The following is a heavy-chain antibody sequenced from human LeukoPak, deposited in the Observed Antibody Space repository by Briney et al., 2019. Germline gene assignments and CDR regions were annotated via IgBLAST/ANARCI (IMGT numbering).Heavy chain of an antibody. V-gene: IGHV3-48*03. CDR3: ARGYYGGNYLDS. J-gene: IGHJ4*02. CDR1: GFTFRSYE. Sequence: GGSLRLSCVASGFTFRSYEMNWVRQAPGKGLEWLSYISSRGSTIYYADSVKGRFTISRDNAKSTLYLQMNSLRAEDTAVYYCARGYYGGNYLDSWGQGTLVTVSS. CDR2: ISSRGSTI. D-gene: IGHD4-23*01.